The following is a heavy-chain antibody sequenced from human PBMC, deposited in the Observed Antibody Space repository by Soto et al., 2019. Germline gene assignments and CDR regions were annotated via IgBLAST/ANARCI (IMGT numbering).Heavy chain of an antibody. D-gene: IGHD2-2*03. Sequence: GGSLRLSCAASGFTFSSYAMHWVRQAPGKGLEWVAVISYDGANKYYADSVKGRFTISRDSSKNTLYLQMNSLRAEDTAVYFCARGGYCNSTSCYRCGMDVWGQGTTVTV. CDR1: GFTFSSYA. CDR3: ARGGYCNSTSCYRCGMDV. J-gene: IGHJ6*02. CDR2: ISYDGANK. V-gene: IGHV3-30-3*01.